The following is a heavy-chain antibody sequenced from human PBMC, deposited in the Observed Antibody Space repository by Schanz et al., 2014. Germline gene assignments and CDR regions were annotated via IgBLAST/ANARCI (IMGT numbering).Heavy chain of an antibody. Sequence: QALLQESGPGLVKPSGTLSLTCSVSGGFINAFYWSWIRQPPGKGLEWLGYVYYTGSTKYKSSLRSRLPMSVDTSKHQFSLRLTAVTAADTAVYYCARLPNLRWGWFDPWGPGTLVTVSS. D-gene: IGHD3-16*01. CDR1: GGFINAFY. CDR3: ARLPNLRWGWFDP. CDR2: VYYTGST. V-gene: IGHV4-59*01. J-gene: IGHJ5*02.